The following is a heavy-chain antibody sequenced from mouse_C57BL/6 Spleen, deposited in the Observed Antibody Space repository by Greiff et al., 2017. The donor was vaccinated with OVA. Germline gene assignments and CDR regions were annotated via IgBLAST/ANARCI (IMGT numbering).Heavy chain of an antibody. CDR1: GFTFSSYT. CDR2: ISGGGGNT. CDR3: ARQRGITTYFDY. Sequence: EVKVVESGGGLVKPGGSLKLSCAASGFTFSSYTMSWVRQTPEKRLEWVATISGGGGNTYYPDSVKGRFTISRDNAKNTLYLQMSSLRSEDTALYYCARQRGITTYFDYWGQGTTLTVSS. V-gene: IGHV5-9*01. J-gene: IGHJ2*01. D-gene: IGHD1-1*01.